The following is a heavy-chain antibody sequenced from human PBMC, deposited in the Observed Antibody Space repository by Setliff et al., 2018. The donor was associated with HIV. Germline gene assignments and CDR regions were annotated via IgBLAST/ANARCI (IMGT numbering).Heavy chain of an antibody. CDR3: AKDDRYYYDTSGSPSNWFDP. D-gene: IGHD3-22*01. Sequence: ASVKVSCKASGYTFIDYYMHWVRQAPGQGLEWMGMINPSGGSTSYAQNFQGRVTMTRDTSTHTVHMELSSLRSEDTAVYYCAKDDRYYYDTSGSPSNWFDPWGQGTRVTVSS. CDR1: GYTFIDYY. V-gene: IGHV1-46*01. J-gene: IGHJ5*02. CDR2: INPSGGST.